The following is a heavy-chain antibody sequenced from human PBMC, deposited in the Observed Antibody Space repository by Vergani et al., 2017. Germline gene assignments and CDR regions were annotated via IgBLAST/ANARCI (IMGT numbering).Heavy chain of an antibody. CDR3: ARDSYGDYGSRATLFDWYFDL. CDR1: GGSISSGGYY. D-gene: IGHD4-17*01. Sequence: QVQLQESGPGLVKPSQTLSLTCTVSGGSISSGGYYWSWIRQHPGKGLEWIGYIYYSGSTYYNPSLKSRVTISVDTSKNQFSLKLSSVTAADTAVYYCARDSYGDYGSRATLFDWYFDLWGRGTLVTVSS. J-gene: IGHJ2*01. V-gene: IGHV4-31*03. CDR2: IYYSGST.